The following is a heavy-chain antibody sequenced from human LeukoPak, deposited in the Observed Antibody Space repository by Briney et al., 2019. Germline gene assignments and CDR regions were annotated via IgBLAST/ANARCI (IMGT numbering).Heavy chain of an antibody. CDR1: GFTLNGSH. CDR3: ARQTNSCHDY. J-gene: IGHJ4*02. V-gene: IGHV3-73*01. Sequence: GGSLKLSCTASGFTLNGSHMHWVRQAPGKGLEWVGHIRRNYETAYGASVKGRFTISRDDSKNMAYLHMNSLRSEDTAFYFCARQTNSCHDYWGQGTLVTVSS. D-gene: IGHD2-2*01. CDR2: IRRNYET.